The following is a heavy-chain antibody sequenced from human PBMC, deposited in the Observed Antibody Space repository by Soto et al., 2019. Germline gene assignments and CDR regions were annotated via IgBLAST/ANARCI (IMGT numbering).Heavy chain of an antibody. CDR2: ISWNSGNK. CDR1: GFNFEDFA. J-gene: IGHJ6*02. CDR3: VKDTGGGFPAYYYGMDV. Sequence: EAHLVESGGGLVQPGKSLRLSCVASGFNFEDFAMHWVRQAPGKGLEWVSGISWNSGNKGYADSVKGRFTISRDNTAKSLFLQVNSLTLADTALYYCVKDTGGGFPAYYYGMDVWGQGTTVTVSS. D-gene: IGHD2-8*02. V-gene: IGHV3-9*01.